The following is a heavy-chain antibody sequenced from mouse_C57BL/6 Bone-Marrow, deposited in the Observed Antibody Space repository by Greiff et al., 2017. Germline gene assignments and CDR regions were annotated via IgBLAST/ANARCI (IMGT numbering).Heavy chain of an antibody. CDR3: ARHYFDY. J-gene: IGHJ2*01. Sequence: VKLQQPGAELVMPGASVKLSCKASGYTFTSYWMHWVKQRPGQGLEWIGEIDPSDSYTNYNQKFKGKSTLTVDKSSSTAYMQLSSLTSEDSAVYYCARHYFDYWGQGTTLTVSS. CDR1: GYTFTSYW. V-gene: IGHV1-69*01. CDR2: IDPSDSYT.